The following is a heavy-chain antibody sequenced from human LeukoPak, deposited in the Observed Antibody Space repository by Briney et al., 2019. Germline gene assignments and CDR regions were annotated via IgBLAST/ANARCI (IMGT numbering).Heavy chain of an antibody. Sequence: GASVKVSCKASGYTFTSYAIHWVRQAPGQGLEWMGWITPSGGTNYPQKFQGRVAITWDTSITTAYMDLSRLTSDDTAVYYWLRDRYGVCFAHLDYWGQGALVTVSS. J-gene: IGHJ4*02. CDR2: ITPSGGT. CDR3: LRDRYGVCFAHLDY. CDR1: GYTFTSYA. D-gene: IGHD4-17*01. V-gene: IGHV1-2*02.